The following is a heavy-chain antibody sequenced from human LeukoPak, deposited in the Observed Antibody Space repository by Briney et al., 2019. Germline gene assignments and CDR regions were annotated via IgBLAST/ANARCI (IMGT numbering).Heavy chain of an antibody. V-gene: IGHV3-74*01. CDR3: ARDQDYYGSGSYGPDH. D-gene: IGHD3-10*01. CDR2: INTDGSST. Sequence: GGSLRLSCAASGFTFSSYWMHWVRQAPGKGLVWVSRINTDGSSTSYADSVKGRFTISRDNAKNTLYLQMNSLRAEDTAVYYCARDQDYYGSGSYGPDHWGQGILVTVSS. CDR1: GFTFSSYW. J-gene: IGHJ5*02.